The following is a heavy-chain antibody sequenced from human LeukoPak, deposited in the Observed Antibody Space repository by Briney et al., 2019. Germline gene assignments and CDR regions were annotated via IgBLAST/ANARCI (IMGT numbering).Heavy chain of an antibody. CDR3: ARVVVGAPWVPFDC. J-gene: IGHJ4*02. CDR1: GFDFSTYW. CDR2: INSDGSSR. D-gene: IGHD1-26*01. V-gene: IGHV3-74*01. Sequence: GGSLRLSCEASGFDFSTYWMHWVSQAPGKGLVWVSRINSDGSSRSYADPVKGRFTISRDNAKNTLYLQMNSLRVEDTAVYYCARVVVGAPWVPFDCWGQGTLVTVSS.